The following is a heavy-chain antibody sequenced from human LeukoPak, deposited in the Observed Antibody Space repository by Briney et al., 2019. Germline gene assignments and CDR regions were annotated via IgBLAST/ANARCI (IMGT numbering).Heavy chain of an antibody. Sequence: GGSLRLSCAASGFTFSSYAMSWVRQAPGKGLEWDSAISASGGSIYYADSVKGRFTISRDNSKNTLYLQMNSLRAEDTAVYYCAKHYDISGYYPYWGQGTLVTVSS. V-gene: IGHV3-23*01. J-gene: IGHJ4*02. CDR2: ISASGGSI. CDR3: AKHYDISGYYPY. D-gene: IGHD3-22*01. CDR1: GFTFSSYA.